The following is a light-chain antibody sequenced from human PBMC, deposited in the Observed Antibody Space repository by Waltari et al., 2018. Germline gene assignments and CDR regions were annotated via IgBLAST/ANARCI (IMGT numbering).Light chain of an antibody. CDR3: SSYTSSTLVV. CDR2: DVS. J-gene: IGLJ2*01. Sequence: QSALTPPASVSGSPGQSVPIPCTGTRNDVGGYNYVSLYQPHPSKAPKLMIYDVSNRPSGVSDRFSGSKSGNTASLTISGLQAEDEGNYYCSSYTSSTLVVFGGGTNLTVL. V-gene: IGLV2-14*03. CDR1: RNDVGGYNY.